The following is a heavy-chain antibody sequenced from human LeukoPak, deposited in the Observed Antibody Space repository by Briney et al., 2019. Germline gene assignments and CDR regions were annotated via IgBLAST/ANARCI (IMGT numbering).Heavy chain of an antibody. D-gene: IGHD4-23*01. J-gene: IGHJ5*02. CDR2: IYWDDDK. CDR3: AQNTLTATVVTPGWFDP. V-gene: IGHV2-5*02. Sequence: SGPTLVNPTQTLTLTCTFSGFSFTTSGVGVGWIRQPPGKALEWLALIYWDDDKRYSPSLKSRLTITKDTSKNQVVLTMTNMDPVDTATYYCAQNTLTATVVTPGWFDPWGQGTLVTVSS. CDR1: GFSFTTSGVG.